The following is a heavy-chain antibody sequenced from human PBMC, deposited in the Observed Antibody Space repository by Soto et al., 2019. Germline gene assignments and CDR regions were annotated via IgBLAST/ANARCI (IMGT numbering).Heavy chain of an antibody. Sequence: SETLSLTCTVSGGSISSGSYYWGWIRQPPGKGLEWIGSIYYSGSTYYNPSLKSRVTISVDTSKNQFSLKLSSVTAADTAVYYCARPRGAVAGFFDYCGQGTLVTVST. CDR2: IYYSGST. V-gene: IGHV4-39*01. J-gene: IGHJ4*02. D-gene: IGHD6-19*01. CDR1: GGSISSGSYY. CDR3: ARPRGAVAGFFDY.